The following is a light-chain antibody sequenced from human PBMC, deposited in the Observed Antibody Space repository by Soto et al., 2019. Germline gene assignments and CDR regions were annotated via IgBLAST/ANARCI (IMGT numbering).Light chain of an antibody. J-gene: IGKJ3*01. Sequence: EIVLTQSPGSLSASPGERATLSCRASQSLSNSFLSWFQQKPGQSPRLLIYGASRRATGIPDRFSGTGSATDFTLTISRLEPEDFAVYNCHHYGSSPRTFGPGTKVNIK. CDR3: HHYGSSPRT. CDR2: GAS. V-gene: IGKV3-20*01. CDR1: QSLSNSF.